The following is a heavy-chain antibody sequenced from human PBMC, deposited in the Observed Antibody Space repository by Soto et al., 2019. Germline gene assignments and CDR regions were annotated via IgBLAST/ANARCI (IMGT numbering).Heavy chain of an antibody. D-gene: IGHD6-19*01. V-gene: IGHV3-9*01. CDR1: GFTFDDYA. Sequence: EVQLVESGGGLVQPGRSLRLSCAASGFTFDDYAMHWVRQAPGKGLEWVSGIRWNSGSIGYADSVKGRFTISRDNAKNSLYLQMNSLRAEDTALYYCAKDRGLVLSFYFDYWGQGTRVTVSS. J-gene: IGHJ4*02. CDR3: AKDRGLVLSFYFDY. CDR2: IRWNSGSI.